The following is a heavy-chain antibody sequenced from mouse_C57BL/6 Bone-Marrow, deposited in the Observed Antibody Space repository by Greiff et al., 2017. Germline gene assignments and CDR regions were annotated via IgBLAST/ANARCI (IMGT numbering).Heavy chain of an antibody. CDR1: GFNIKDDY. CDR3: TTPFTTVVATDFDY. D-gene: IGHD1-1*01. CDR2: IDPENGDT. V-gene: IGHV14-4*01. J-gene: IGHJ2*01. Sequence: EVQLQQSGAELVRPGASVKLSCTASGFNIKDDYMHWVKQRPEQGLEWIGWIDPENGDTEYASKFQGKATITADTASNTAYLQLSRLTSEDTAVYYCTTPFTTVVATDFDYWGQGTTLTVSS.